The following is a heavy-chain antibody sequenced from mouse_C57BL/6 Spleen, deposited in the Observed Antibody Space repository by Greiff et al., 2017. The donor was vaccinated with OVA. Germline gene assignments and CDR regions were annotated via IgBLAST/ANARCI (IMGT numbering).Heavy chain of an antibody. CDR2: IDPSDSYT. D-gene: IGHD3-3*01. CDR3: ARRGAGTGYFDY. CDR1: GYTFTSYW. Sequence: VKLQQPGAELVKPGASVKLSCKASGYTFTSYWMQWVKQRPGQGLEWIGEIDPSDSYTNYNQKFKGKATLTVDTSSSTAYMQLSSLTSEDSAVYYCARRGAGTGYFDYWGQGTTLTVSS. V-gene: IGHV1-50*01. J-gene: IGHJ2*01.